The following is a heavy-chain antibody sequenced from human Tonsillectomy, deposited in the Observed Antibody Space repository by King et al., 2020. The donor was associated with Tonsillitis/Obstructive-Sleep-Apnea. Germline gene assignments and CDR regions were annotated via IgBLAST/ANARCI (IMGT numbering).Heavy chain of an antibody. V-gene: IGHV1-69*10. D-gene: IGHD5-18*01. CDR3: ARTPTVDTAMGYFDY. J-gene: IGHJ4*02. CDR2: IIPILGIA. Sequence: QLVQSGAEVKKPGSSVKVSCKASGGTFSSYAISWVRQAPGQGLEWMGGIIPILGIANYAQKFQGRVTITADKSTSTAYMELSSLSSEDTAVYYCARTPTVDTAMGYFDYWGQGTLVTVSS. CDR1: GGTFSSYA.